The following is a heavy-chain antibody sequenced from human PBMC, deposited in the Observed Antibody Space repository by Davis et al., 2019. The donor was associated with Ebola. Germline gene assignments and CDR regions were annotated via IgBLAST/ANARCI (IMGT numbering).Heavy chain of an antibody. D-gene: IGHD6-13*01. CDR1: QFTFSTYD. CDR3: AKDNSSWLIEF. J-gene: IGHJ4*02. CDR2: ISDDGSDK. Sequence: PGGSLRLSCAASQFTFSTYDMHWVRQAPGKGLEWVAVISDDGSDKKYADSVKGRVTISRDNSKNTLYLQMNSLGAEDTAVYYCAKDNSSWLIEFWGQGTLVTVSS. V-gene: IGHV3-30*18.